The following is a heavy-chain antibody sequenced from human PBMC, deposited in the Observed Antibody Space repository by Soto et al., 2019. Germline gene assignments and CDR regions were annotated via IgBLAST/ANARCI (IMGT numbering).Heavy chain of an antibody. Sequence: QVQLVQSGAEVKKPGASVKVSCKASGYTFTSYYMHWVRQAPGQGLEWMGIINPSGGSTSYAQKFQGRVTMTRDTSTSTVYMELSSLRSEDTAVYYCARDVHGGYGALFYFDYWGQGTLVTVSS. CDR3: ARDVHGGYGALFYFDY. V-gene: IGHV1-46*03. D-gene: IGHD5-12*01. CDR2: INPSGGST. J-gene: IGHJ4*02. CDR1: GYTFTSYY.